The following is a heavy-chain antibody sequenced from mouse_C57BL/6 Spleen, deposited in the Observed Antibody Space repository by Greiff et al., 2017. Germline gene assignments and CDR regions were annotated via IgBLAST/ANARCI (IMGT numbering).Heavy chain of an antibody. CDR3: ARETGTRAY. Sequence: EVQVVESGPGLVKPSQSLSLTCSVTGYSITSGYYWNWIRQFPGNKLEWMGYISYDGSNNYNPSLKNRISITRDTSKNQFFLKLNSVTTEDTATYYCARETGTRAYWGQGTLVTVSA. D-gene: IGHD4-1*01. CDR1: GYSITSGYY. J-gene: IGHJ3*01. V-gene: IGHV3-6*01. CDR2: ISYDGSN.